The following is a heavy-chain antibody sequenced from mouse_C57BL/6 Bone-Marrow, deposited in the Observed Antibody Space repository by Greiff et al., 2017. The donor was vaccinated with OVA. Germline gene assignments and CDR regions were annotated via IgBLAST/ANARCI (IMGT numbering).Heavy chain of an antibody. J-gene: IGHJ4*01. CDR2: ISNLAYSI. CDR3: ARRWEGWAMDY. V-gene: IGHV5-15*01. D-gene: IGHD4-1*01. Sequence: EVKLLESGGGLVQPGGSLKLSCAASGFTFSDYGMAWVRQAPRKGPEWVAFISNLAYSIYYADTVTGRFTISRENAKNTLYLEMSSLRSEDTAMYYCARRWEGWAMDYWGQGTSVTVSS. CDR1: GFTFSDYG.